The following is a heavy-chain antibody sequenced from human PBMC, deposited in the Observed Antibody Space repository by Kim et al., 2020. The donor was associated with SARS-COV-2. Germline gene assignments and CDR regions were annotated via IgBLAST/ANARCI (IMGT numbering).Heavy chain of an antibody. CDR1: GGTFSSYA. CDR3: ARAPCSGSSCYSGPDY. Sequence: SVKVSCKASGGTFSSYAISWVRQAPGQGLEWMGGIIPIFGTANYAQKFQGRVTITADESTSTAYMELSSLRSEDTAVYYCARAPCSGSSCYSGPDYWGQGTLVTVSS. CDR2: IIPIFGTA. D-gene: IGHD2-15*01. J-gene: IGHJ4*02. V-gene: IGHV1-69*13.